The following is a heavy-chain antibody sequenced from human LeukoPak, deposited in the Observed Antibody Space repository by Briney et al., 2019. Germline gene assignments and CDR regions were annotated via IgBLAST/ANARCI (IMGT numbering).Heavy chain of an antibody. J-gene: IGHJ6*02. D-gene: IGHD2-15*01. Sequence: GGSLRLSCAASGFTFSSFGVHWVRQAPGKGLEWVAVIWYDGSNKYYADSVKGRFTISRDNSKNTLYLQMNSLRAEDTAVYYCARDGDITPTDVWGQGTTVTVSS. CDR2: IWYDGSNK. CDR3: ARDGDITPTDV. CDR1: GFTFSSFG. V-gene: IGHV3-33*01.